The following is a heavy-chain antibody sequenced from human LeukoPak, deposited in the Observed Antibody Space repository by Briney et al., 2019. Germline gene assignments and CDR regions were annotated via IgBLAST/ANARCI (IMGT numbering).Heavy chain of an antibody. Sequence: LSGGSLRLSCAASGFTFSSYAMSWVRQAPGKGLEWVSAISGSGGSTYYADSVKGRFTISRDNSKNTLYLRMNSLRAEDTAVYYCAEWRYSYGPGYFDYWGQGTLVTVSS. CDR3: AEWRYSYGPGYFDY. D-gene: IGHD5-18*01. J-gene: IGHJ4*02. CDR1: GFTFSSYA. V-gene: IGHV3-23*01. CDR2: ISGSGGST.